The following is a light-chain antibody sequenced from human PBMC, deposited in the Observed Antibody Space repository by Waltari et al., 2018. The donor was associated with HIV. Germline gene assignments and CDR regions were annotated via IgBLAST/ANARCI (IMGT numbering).Light chain of an antibody. V-gene: IGLV3-21*02. CDR3: QVWDSNADHLVV. Sequence: SYVLTQPPSVSVAPGQTASITCGGTNIGSVHWYQQKPGQAPVMVVYDNSGRPSGIPERFSGSNSGNTATLTISGVEAGDEADYYCQVWDSNADHLVVFGGGTKLTV. J-gene: IGLJ2*01. CDR2: DNS. CDR1: NIGS.